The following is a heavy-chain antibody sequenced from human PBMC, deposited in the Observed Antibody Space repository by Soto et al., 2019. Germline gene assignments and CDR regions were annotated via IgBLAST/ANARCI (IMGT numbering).Heavy chain of an antibody. J-gene: IGHJ4*02. Sequence: QVQLVQSGAEVKKPGASVKVSCKTSGYTFTNYAIHWVRQAPGQRLEWMGWINAGNGNTKYSQNFQGRVTITTDTSASTAYMELSSLSYEDTAVYYCARGYGDYWGQGSLVTVSS. D-gene: IGHD6-25*01. CDR2: INAGNGNT. CDR3: ARGYGDY. CDR1: GYTFTNYA. V-gene: IGHV1-3*01.